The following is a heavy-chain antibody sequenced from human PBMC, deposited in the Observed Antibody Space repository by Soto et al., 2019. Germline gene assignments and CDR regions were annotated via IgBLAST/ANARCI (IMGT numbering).Heavy chain of an antibody. J-gene: IGHJ5*02. V-gene: IGHV4-31*03. D-gene: IGHD2-2*01. CDR1: GDSISSVGYY. Sequence: QVQLQESGPGLVKPSQTLSLSCTVSGDSISSVGYYWSWIRQHPGKGLEWIGHIYYSGTTYYNPPLKSRVTISLDTSENQFSLKLSSVTAADTAVYYCARSDEDCSSSSCFPYWFDPWGQGTLVTVSP. CDR3: ARSDEDCSSSSCFPYWFDP. CDR2: IYYSGTT.